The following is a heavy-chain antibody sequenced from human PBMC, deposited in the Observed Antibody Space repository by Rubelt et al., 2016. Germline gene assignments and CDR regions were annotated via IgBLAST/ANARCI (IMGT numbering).Heavy chain of an antibody. J-gene: IGHJ3*02. CDR3: ARGARRYSMDPRNAFDI. V-gene: IGHV1-18*01. D-gene: IGHD4-11*01. CDR2: ISAYNGNT. Sequence: QVQLVQSGAEVKKPGASVKVSCKASGYTFTSYGISWVRQAPGQGLEWMGWISAYNGNTNYAQKLQGRVTMTTDTSTSTAYMERRGLRSDDTAVYYCARGARRYSMDPRNAFDIWGQGTMVTVSS. CDR1: GYTFTSYG.